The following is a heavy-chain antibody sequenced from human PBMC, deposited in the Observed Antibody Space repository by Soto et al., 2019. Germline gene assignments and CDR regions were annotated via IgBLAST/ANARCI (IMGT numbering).Heavy chain of an antibody. CDR1: GFTFRPGG. CDR2: IKSKADGGTT. Sequence: GGSLRDSCTASGFTFRPGGMIWGRHAPGKGLEWVGRIKSKADGGTTDYAAPVKGKFTISRDDSKNTLYLQLSSLKTEDTAVYYCTTNRYNWTPLGRWFDPCGHET. V-gene: IGHV3-15*07. J-gene: IGHJ5*02. D-gene: IGHD1-20*01. CDR3: TTNRYNWTPLGRWFDP.